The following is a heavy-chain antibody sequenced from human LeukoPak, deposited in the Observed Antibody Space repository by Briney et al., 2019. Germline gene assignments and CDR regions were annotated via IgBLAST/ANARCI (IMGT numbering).Heavy chain of an antibody. D-gene: IGHD6-13*01. Sequence: PSETLSLTCAVYGGSFSGYYWSWIRQPPGKGLEWIGEIYHSGSTNYNPSLKSRVTISVDKSKNQFSLKLSSVTAADTAVYYCARAQDSNPDAFDIWGQGTMVTVSS. V-gene: IGHV4-34*01. CDR2: IYHSGST. J-gene: IGHJ3*02. CDR3: ARAQDSNPDAFDI. CDR1: GGSFSGYY.